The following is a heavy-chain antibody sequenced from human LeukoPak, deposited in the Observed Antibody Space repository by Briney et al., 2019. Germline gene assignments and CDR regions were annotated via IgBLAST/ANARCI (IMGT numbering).Heavy chain of an antibody. CDR3: ARESGLLGDY. D-gene: IGHD3-22*01. V-gene: IGHV3-30*14. CDR1: GFIFSSYG. Sequence: GGSLRLSCAASGFIFSSYGMHWVRQASGKGLEWGAVILFDGSNQSYADSVKGRFTISRHNSKNTLYLQMNSLRAEDTAMYYCARESGLLGDYWGQGTLVTVSS. J-gene: IGHJ4*02. CDR2: ILFDGSNQ.